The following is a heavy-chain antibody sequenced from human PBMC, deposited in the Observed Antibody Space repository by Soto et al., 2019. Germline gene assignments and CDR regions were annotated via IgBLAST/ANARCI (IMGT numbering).Heavy chain of an antibody. CDR2: IYYSGST. Sequence: PSETLSLTCTVYGGSIRSYYWSWIRQPPGEGLEWIGNIYYSGSTNYNPSRKSRVTMSVDMSKNQVSLKLSSVTAADTAVYYCTRVGGYYGDYPNFDYWGQGVLVTVSS. V-gene: IGHV4-59*01. CDR1: GGSIRSYY. D-gene: IGHD4-17*01. J-gene: IGHJ4*02. CDR3: TRVGGYYGDYPNFDY.